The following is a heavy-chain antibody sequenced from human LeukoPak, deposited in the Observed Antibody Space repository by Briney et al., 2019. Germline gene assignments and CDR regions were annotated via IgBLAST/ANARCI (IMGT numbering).Heavy chain of an antibody. CDR1: GFTFSSYG. D-gene: IGHD3-22*01. J-gene: IGHJ4*02. CDR2: ISYDGSNK. CDR3: ASDSSGYYLGY. V-gene: IGHV3-30*03. Sequence: PGGSLRLSCAASGFTFSSYGMHWVRQAPGKGLEWVAVISYDGSNKYYADSVKGRFTISRDNSKNTLYLQMNSLRAEDTAVYYCASDSSGYYLGYWGQGTLVTVSS.